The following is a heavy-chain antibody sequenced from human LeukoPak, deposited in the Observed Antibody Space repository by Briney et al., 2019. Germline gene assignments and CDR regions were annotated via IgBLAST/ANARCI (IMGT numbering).Heavy chain of an antibody. CDR1: GYTFTGYY. J-gene: IGHJ6*03. CDR3: ARGYGDYVYYYMDV. CDR2: INPNSGGT. V-gene: IGHV1-2*02. D-gene: IGHD4-17*01. Sequence: ASVKVSCKASGYTFTGYYMHWVRQAPGQGLEWMGWINPNSGGTNYAQKFQGRVTMTRDTSISTAYMELRSLRSDDTAVYYCARGYGDYVYYYMDVWGKGTTVTISS.